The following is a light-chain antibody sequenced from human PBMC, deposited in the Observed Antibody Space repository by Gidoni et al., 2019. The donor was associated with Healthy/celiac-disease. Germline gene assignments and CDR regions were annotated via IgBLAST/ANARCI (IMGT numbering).Light chain of an antibody. J-gene: IGLJ2*01. CDR2: QAS. Sequence: SYELTQPPSVSVSPGQTASITCSGDKLGDKYACWYQQKPGQSPLLVIYQASKRPSGIPERFSGSNSGNTATLTISGTQAMDEADYYCQAWDSSIDVVFGGGTKLTVL. CDR3: QAWDSSIDVV. V-gene: IGLV3-1*01. CDR1: KLGDKY.